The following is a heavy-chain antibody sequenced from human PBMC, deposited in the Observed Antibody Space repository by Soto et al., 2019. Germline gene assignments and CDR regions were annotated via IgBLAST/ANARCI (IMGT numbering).Heavy chain of an antibody. J-gene: IGHJ1*01. Sequence: GGSLRLSCAASGFTVSSNYMSWVRQAPGKGLEWVSVIYSGGTTYYADSVKGRFTVSRDNSKNTLYLQMNSLRAEDTAVYYCARIATVPPVPYFQHWGQGTLVTVSS. CDR2: IYSGGTT. CDR3: ARIATVPPVPYFQH. CDR1: GFTVSSNY. D-gene: IGHD4-17*01. V-gene: IGHV3-66*01.